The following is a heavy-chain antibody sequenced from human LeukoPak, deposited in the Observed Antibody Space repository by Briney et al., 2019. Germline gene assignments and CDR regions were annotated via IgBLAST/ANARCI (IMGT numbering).Heavy chain of an antibody. CDR1: GFSLSTSGVG. J-gene: IGHJ4*02. D-gene: IGHD5-12*01. V-gene: IGHV2-5*02. CDR2: IYWDDDK. Sequence: SGPTLVKPTQTLTLTCTFSGFSLSTSGVGVGWIRQPPGKALERLALIYWDDDKRYSPSLKSRLTITKDTSKNQVVLTMTNMDPVDTATYYCAHNTRWLRTFDYWGQGTLVTVSS. CDR3: AHNTRWLRTFDY.